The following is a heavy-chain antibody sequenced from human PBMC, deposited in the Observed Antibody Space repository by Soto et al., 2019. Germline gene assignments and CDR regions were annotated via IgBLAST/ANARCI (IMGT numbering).Heavy chain of an antibody. CDR2: INPNSGGT. CDR1: GYTFTDYY. CDR3: ARSPPGDSKTNWFDP. V-gene: IGHV1-2*02. J-gene: IGHJ5*02. D-gene: IGHD4-4*01. Sequence: ASVKVSCKASGYTFTDYYIHWVRQAPGQGLEWMGWINPNSGGTKYEQKFQGRVTMTRDTSISTAYMELSRLRSDDTAVYYCARSPPGDSKTNWFDPWGQGTLVTVSS.